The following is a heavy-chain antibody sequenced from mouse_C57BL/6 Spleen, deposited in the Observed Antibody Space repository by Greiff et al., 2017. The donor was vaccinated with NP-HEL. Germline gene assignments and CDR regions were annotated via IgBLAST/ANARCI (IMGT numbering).Heavy chain of an antibody. Sequence: QVQLQQSGAELVKPGASVKISCKASGYAFSSYWMNWVKQRPGKGLEWIGQIYPGDGDTNYNGKFKGKATLTADKSSSTAYMQLSSLTSEDSAVYFCARSDGYYVFYWYFDVWGTGTTVTVSS. J-gene: IGHJ1*03. CDR3: ARSDGYYVFYWYFDV. V-gene: IGHV1-80*01. D-gene: IGHD2-3*01. CDR2: IYPGDGDT. CDR1: GYAFSSYW.